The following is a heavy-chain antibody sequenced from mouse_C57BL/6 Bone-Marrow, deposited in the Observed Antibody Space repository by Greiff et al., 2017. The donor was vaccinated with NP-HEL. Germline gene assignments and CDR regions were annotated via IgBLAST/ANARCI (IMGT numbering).Heavy chain of an antibody. Sequence: EVKLMESGGGSVKPGGSLKLSCAASGFTFSSYAMSWVRQTPEKRLEWVATISDGGSYTYYPDNVKGRFTISRDNAKNNLYLQMSHLKSEDTAMYYCAREPLLDYAMDYWGQGTSVTVSS. J-gene: IGHJ4*01. V-gene: IGHV5-4*01. CDR3: AREPLLDYAMDY. D-gene: IGHD2-10*01. CDR2: ISDGGSYT. CDR1: GFTFSSYA.